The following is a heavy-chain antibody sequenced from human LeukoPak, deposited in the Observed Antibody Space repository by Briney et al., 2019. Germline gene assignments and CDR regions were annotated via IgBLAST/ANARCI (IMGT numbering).Heavy chain of an antibody. CDR2: INPSGGST. CDR3: AREGDYGGNGDAFDI. D-gene: IGHD4-23*01. CDR1: GYTFTSYY. V-gene: IGHV1-46*01. Sequence: ASVKVSCKASGYTFTSYYMHWVRQAPGKGLEWMGIINPSGGSTSYAQKFQGRVTTTRDTSTSTVYMELSSLRSEDTAVYYCAREGDYGGNGDAFDIWGQGTMVTVSS. J-gene: IGHJ3*02.